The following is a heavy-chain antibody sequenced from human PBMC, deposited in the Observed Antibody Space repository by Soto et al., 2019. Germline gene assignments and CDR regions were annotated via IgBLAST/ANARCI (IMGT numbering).Heavy chain of an antibody. CDR2: FDPEDGET. D-gene: IGHD6-13*01. CDR1: GYTLTELS. V-gene: IGHV1-24*01. J-gene: IGHJ4*02. CDR3: ATDRRVYSSSWYGRGYYFDY. Sequence: QVQLVQSGAEVKKPGASVKVSCKVSGYTLTELSMHWVRQAPGKGLEWRGGFDPEDGETIYAQKFQGRVTMTEDTSTDTAYMELSSRRSEDTAVYYCATDRRVYSSSWYGRGYYFDYWGQGTLVTVSS.